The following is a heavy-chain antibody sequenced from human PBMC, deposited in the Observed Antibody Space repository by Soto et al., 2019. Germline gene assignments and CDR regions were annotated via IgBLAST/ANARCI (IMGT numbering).Heavy chain of an antibody. Sequence: GASVKVSCKASGYTFTSYYMHWVRQAPGQGLEWMGIINPSGGSTSYAQKFQGRVTMTRDTSTSTVYMELSSLRSEDTAVYYCAGDLRSSGELHDFDYWGQGTLVTVSS. D-gene: IGHD1-26*01. CDR3: AGDLRSSGELHDFDY. J-gene: IGHJ4*02. V-gene: IGHV1-46*01. CDR1: GYTFTSYY. CDR2: INPSGGST.